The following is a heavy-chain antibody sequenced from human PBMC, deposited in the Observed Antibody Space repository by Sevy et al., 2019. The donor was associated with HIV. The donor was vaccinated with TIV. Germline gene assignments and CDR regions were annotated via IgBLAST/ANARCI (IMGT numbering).Heavy chain of an antibody. Sequence: GGSLRLSCAASGFTVTNYVIHWVRQAPGKGLEWVALISVDGTNKQYADSVKGRFTISRDDPKNTVYVEMTSLTVEDMALYYCVRETGGSGSAGVFGDWGQGTLVTVSS. CDR1: GFTVTNYV. V-gene: IGHV3-30*03. CDR2: ISVDGTNK. CDR3: VRETGGSGSAGVFGD. J-gene: IGHJ4*02. D-gene: IGHD3-22*01.